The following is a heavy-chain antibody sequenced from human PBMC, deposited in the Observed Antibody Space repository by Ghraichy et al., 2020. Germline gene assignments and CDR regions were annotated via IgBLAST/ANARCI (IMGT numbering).Heavy chain of an antibody. CDR1: GGTFSSYA. Sequence: SVKVSCKASGGTFSSYAISWVRQAPGQGLEWMGGIIPIFGTANYAQKFQGRVTITADESTSTAYMELSSLRSEDTAVYYCARGQWLTPPPQNYYMDVWGKRTTVTVSS. CDR3: ARGQWLTPPPQNYYMDV. J-gene: IGHJ6*03. CDR2: IIPIFGTA. D-gene: IGHD6-19*01. V-gene: IGHV1-69*13.